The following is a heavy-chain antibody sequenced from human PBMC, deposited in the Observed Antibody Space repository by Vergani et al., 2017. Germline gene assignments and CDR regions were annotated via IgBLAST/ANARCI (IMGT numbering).Heavy chain of an antibody. CDR3: ASEGYSSGYPDY. CDR2: INPNSGGT. V-gene: IGHV1-2*02. CDR1: GYTFTGYY. D-gene: IGHD3-22*01. J-gene: IGHJ4*02. Sequence: VMLVQSGAEVKKPGESLKISCKYSGYTFTGYYMHWVRQAPGQGLEWMGWINPNSGGTNYAQKFQGRVTMTRDTSISTAYMELSRLRSDDTAVYYCASEGYSSGYPDYWGQGTLVTVSS.